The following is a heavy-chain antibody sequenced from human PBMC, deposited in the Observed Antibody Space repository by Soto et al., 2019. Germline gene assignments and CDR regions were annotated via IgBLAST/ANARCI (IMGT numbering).Heavy chain of an antibody. J-gene: IGHJ6*02. CDR3: ARVASLIPIFHGLDA. D-gene: IGHD3-3*01. V-gene: IGHV1-18*04. CDR2: ISGDNGNT. CDR1: GYTFTKYG. Sequence: RASVKVSCKASGYTFTKYGITWVRQAPGQGLEWLGWISGDNGNTNFAQRLKDRVTMTTDTSTTTAYMELRSLRRDDTAIYYCARVASLIPIFHGLDAWGQGTTVTVSS.